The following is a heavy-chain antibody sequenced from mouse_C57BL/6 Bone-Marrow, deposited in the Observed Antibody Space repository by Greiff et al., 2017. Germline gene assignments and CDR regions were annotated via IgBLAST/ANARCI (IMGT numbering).Heavy chain of an antibody. J-gene: IGHJ2*01. CDR2: IDPEDGET. CDR3: TRSLIYYGTNY. Sequence: EVQLVESGAELVKPGASVKLSCTASGFSIKDYYIHWVKQRTEQGLEWIGRIDPEDGETKYAPKFQDKATITADTSSNTAYLQLSSLTSEDTAVYYCTRSLIYYGTNYWGQGTTLTVSS. D-gene: IGHD1-1*01. V-gene: IGHV14-2*01. CDR1: GFSIKDYY.